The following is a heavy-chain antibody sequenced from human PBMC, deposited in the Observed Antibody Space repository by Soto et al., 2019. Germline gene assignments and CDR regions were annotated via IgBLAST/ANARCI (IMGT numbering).Heavy chain of an antibody. CDR3: AKTITTVGTASKPGGSRGRGALLDH. V-gene: IGHV3-30*18. CDR2: ISNTGRSA. CDR1: GFTFSVFG. J-gene: IGHJ4*02. D-gene: IGHD2-15*01. Sequence: QVQLVESGGGVVQPGRSLRLSCAASGFTFSVFGMHWVRQAPGKGLEWVAVISNTGRSAHYADSVRGRFTISRDNGENTLALLMTSLRPEDTAVYYCAKTITTVGTASKPGGSRGRGALLDHWGQGTLVTVSS.